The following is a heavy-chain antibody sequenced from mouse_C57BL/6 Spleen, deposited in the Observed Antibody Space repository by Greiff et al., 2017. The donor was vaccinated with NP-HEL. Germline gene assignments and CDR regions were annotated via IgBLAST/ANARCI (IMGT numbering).Heavy chain of an antibody. CDR1: GFSLTSYG. Sequence: VHLVESGPGLVAPSQSLSITCTVSGFSLTSYGVDWVRQSPGKGLEWLGVIWGVGSTNYNSALKSRLSISKDNSKSQVFLKMNSLQTDDTAMYYCARDPPYYYGSSFYAMDYWGQGTSVTVSS. D-gene: IGHD1-1*01. J-gene: IGHJ4*01. CDR3: ARDPPYYYGSSFYAMDY. CDR2: IWGVGST. V-gene: IGHV2-6*01.